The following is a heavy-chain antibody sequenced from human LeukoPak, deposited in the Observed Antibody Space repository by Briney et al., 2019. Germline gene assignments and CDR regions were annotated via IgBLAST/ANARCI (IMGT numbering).Heavy chain of an antibody. CDR2: INLNSGGT. CDR1: GYTFTGYY. D-gene: IGHD6-13*01. CDR3: AREGKAAADTNWFDP. Sequence: ASVKVSCRASGYTFTGYYMHWVRQAPGQGLEWMGWINLNSGGTNYAQKFQGRVTMTRDTSISTAYMELSRLRSDDTAVYYCAREGKAAADTNWFDPWGQGTLVTVSS. J-gene: IGHJ5*02. V-gene: IGHV1-2*02.